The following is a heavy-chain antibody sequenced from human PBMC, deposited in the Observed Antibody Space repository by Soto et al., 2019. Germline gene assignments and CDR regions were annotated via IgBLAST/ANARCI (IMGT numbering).Heavy chain of an antibody. D-gene: IGHD5-18*01. CDR3: AREAQLWLESYYYYYGMDV. Sequence: SQSCTVTCGVSGGSGANNRAAADWIRQSPSRGLEWLGRTYYRSKWYNDYAVSVKSRITINPDTSKNQFSLQLNSVTPEDTAVSYCAREAQLWLESYYYYYGMDVWGQGTTVTVSS. CDR2: TYYRSKWYN. CDR1: GGSGANNRAA. J-gene: IGHJ6*02. V-gene: IGHV6-1*01.